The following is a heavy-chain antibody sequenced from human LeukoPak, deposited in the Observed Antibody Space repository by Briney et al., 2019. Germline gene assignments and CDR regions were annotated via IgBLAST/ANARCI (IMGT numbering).Heavy chain of an antibody. V-gene: IGHV1-69*13. CDR1: GGTFSSYA. CDR2: IIPIFGTA. Sequence: CSVKVSCKASGGTFSSYAISWVRQAPGQGLEWMGGIIPIFGTANYAQKFQGRVTITADESTSTAYMELSSLRSEDTAVYYCARERSGWFFSNWGQGTLATVSS. J-gene: IGHJ4*02. CDR3: ARERSGWFFSN. D-gene: IGHD6-19*01.